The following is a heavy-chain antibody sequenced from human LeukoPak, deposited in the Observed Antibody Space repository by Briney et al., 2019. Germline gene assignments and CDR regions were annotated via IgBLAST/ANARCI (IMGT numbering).Heavy chain of an antibody. V-gene: IGHV3-74*01. D-gene: IGHD5-12*01. Sequence: PGGSLRLPCAASGFTFSSYWMHWVRQAPGKGLVWVSRINSDGSNTDYADSVKGRITISRDNAKNTLFLQMNSLRDEDTAVYYCARGQYGGYDSIGDYWGQGTLVTVSS. CDR2: INSDGSNT. CDR3: ARGQYGGYDSIGDY. CDR1: GFTFSSYW. J-gene: IGHJ4*02.